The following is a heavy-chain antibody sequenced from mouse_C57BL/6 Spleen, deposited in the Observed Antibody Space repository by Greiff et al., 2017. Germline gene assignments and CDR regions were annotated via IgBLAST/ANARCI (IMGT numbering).Heavy chain of an antibody. V-gene: IGHV1-62-2*01. D-gene: IGHD1-1*01. Sequence: VQLQESGAELVKPGASVKLSCKASGYTFTEYTIHWVKQRSGQGLEWIGWFYPGSGSIKYNEKFKGKATLTVDKSSSTAYMELRSLTSEDTAVYYCARSSRGAWFAYWGQGTLVTVSA. CDR2: FYPGSGSI. CDR1: GYTFTEYT. CDR3: ARSSRGAWFAY. J-gene: IGHJ3*01.